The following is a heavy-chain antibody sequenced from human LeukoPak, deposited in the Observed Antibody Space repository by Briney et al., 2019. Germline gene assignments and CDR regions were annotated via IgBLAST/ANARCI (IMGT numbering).Heavy chain of an antibody. V-gene: IGHV4-38-2*02. CDR1: DFSISSNYF. J-gene: IGHJ4*02. CDR2: IYHGGST. D-gene: IGHD2/OR15-2a*01. Sequence: SETLSLTCIVSDFSISSNYFWGWIRQPPEKGLEWIGSIYHGGSTYYNSSLKSRVTMSVDTSKNQFSLKVTSMTAADTAVYYCARATTSGFDCWGQGTLVTVSS. CDR3: ARATTSGFDC.